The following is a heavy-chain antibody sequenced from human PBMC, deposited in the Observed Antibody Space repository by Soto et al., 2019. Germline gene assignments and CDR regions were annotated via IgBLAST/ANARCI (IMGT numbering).Heavy chain of an antibody. D-gene: IGHD5-12*01. V-gene: IGHV1-18*01. CDR3: AIEKWPPGAFDI. CDR1: GYTFTSYG. CDR2: ISAYNGNT. Sequence: ASVQVSCKASGYTFTSYGISWVRQAPGQGLEWMGWISAYNGNTNYAQKLQGRVTMTTDTSTSTAYMELRSLRSDDTAVYYCAIEKWPPGAFDIWGQGTMVTVS. J-gene: IGHJ3*02.